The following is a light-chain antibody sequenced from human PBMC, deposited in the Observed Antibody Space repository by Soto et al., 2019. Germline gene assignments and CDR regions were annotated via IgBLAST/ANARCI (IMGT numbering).Light chain of an antibody. CDR2: YDS. J-gene: IGLJ1*01. Sequence: SYELTQPPSVSVAPGRTARMTCGGNNIGSKSVHWYQQKPGQAPVLVIYYDSDRPSGIPERFSGSNSGNTATLTISRVEAGDEADYYCQVWDSSSDHVFGTGTKLTVL. CDR1: NIGSKS. V-gene: IGLV3-21*04. CDR3: QVWDSSSDHV.